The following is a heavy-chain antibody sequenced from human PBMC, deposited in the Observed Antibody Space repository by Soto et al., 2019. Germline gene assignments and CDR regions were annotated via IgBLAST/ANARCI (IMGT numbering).Heavy chain of an antibody. CDR2: ISYDGSNK. CDR3: ARGLSIAAPRVYYYYGMDV. CDR1: GFTFSSYA. D-gene: IGHD6-6*01. J-gene: IGHJ6*02. V-gene: IGHV3-30-3*01. Sequence: GGSLRLSCAASGFTFSSYAMHWVRQAPGKGLEWVAVISYDGSNKYYADSVKGRFTISRDNSKNTLYLQMNSLRAEDTAVYYCARGLSIAAPRVYYYYGMDVWGQGTTVTVSS.